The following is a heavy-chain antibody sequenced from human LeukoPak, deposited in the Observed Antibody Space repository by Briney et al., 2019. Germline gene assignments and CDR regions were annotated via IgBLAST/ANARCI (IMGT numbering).Heavy chain of an antibody. CDR1: GGSISSGGYY. CDR2: ISGSGGST. J-gene: IGHJ4*02. Sequence: ETLSLTCTVSGGSISSGGYYWSWVRQAPGKGLEWVSAISGSGGSTYYADSVKGRFTISRDNSKNTLYLQMNSLRAEDTAVYYCAKAMVTHNVWGQGTLVTVSS. D-gene: IGHD4-23*01. V-gene: IGHV3-23*01. CDR3: AKAMVTHNV.